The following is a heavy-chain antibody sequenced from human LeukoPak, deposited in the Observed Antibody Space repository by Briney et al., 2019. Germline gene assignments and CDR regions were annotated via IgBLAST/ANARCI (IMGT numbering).Heavy chain of an antibody. J-gene: IGHJ5*02. CDR1: GSTFTGYN. Sequence: ASVKVSCKASGSTFTGYNMHWVRKAPRPALEWMGWITLNSGGTNYAQKFQGRITMTRDTSISTSYMELSRLKSYDTAVDYFARSPSIGGMFDPWDQGTLVTVSS. CDR3: ARSPSIGGMFDP. D-gene: IGHD2-15*01. CDR2: ITLNSGGT. V-gene: IGHV1-2*02.